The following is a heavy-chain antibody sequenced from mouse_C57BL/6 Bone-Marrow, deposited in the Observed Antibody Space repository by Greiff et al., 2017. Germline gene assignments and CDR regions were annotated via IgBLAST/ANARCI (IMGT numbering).Heavy chain of an antibody. CDR2: IYPSDSET. Sequence: QVQLQQPGAELVRPGSSVKLYCKASGYTFTSYWMDWVKQRPGQGLEWIGNIYPSDSETHYNQKFKDKATLTVDKSSSTAYMQLSSLTSEDSAVYYCARWSHFAYWGQGTLVTVSA. CDR1: GYTFTSYW. J-gene: IGHJ3*01. V-gene: IGHV1-61*01. CDR3: ARWSHFAY.